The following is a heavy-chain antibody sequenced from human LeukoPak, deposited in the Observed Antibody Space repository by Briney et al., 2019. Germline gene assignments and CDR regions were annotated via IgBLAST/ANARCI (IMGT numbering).Heavy chain of an antibody. CDR3: AKDPPVR. J-gene: IGHJ4*02. D-gene: IGHD4-17*01. Sequence: GGSLRLSFAASGFTFSSYDMHWVRQAPGKGLEWVSFIQYDGSDKYYGDSVKGRFTISRDNSKNTLYLQMNSLRAEDTAVYYCAKDPPVRWGQGTLVTVSS. V-gene: IGHV3-30*02. CDR1: GFTFSSYD. CDR2: IQYDGSDK.